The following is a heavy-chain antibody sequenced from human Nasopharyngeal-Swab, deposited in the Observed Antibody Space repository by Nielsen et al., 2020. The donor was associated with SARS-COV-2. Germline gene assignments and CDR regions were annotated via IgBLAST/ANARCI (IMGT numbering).Heavy chain of an antibody. CDR2: ISYDGSNK. CDR3: AREGSDCGGDCYLSYFDY. CDR1: GFTFSSYA. D-gene: IGHD2-21*01. V-gene: IGHV3-30-3*01. Sequence: GGSPRLSCAASGFTFSSYAMHWVRQAPGKGLEWVAVISYDGSNKYYADSVKGRFTISRDNSKNTLYLQMNSLRAEDTAVYYCAREGSDCGGDCYLSYFDYWGQGTLVTVSS. J-gene: IGHJ4*02.